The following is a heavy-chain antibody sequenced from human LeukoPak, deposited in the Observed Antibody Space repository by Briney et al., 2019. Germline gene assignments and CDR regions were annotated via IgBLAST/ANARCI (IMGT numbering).Heavy chain of an antibody. Sequence: PSETLSLTCTVSGGSISSYYWSWIRQPAGKGLEWIGRIYTSGSTNYNPSLKSRATMSVDTSKNQFSLKLSSVTAADTAVYYCAREDIVVVPAAVGAFDIWGQGTMVTVSS. D-gene: IGHD2-2*01. V-gene: IGHV4-4*07. CDR3: AREDIVVVPAAVGAFDI. CDR2: IYTSGST. CDR1: GGSISSYY. J-gene: IGHJ3*02.